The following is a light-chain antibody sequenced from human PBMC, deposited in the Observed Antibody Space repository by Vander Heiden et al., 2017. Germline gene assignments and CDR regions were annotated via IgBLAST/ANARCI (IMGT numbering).Light chain of an antibody. V-gene: IGLV3-19*01. J-gene: IGLJ3*02. CDR3: NSPDSSGNWL. CDR1: SLRSYY. Sequence: SSELTQDPAVSVALGQTVRITCQGDSLRSYYASWYQQKPGQAPVLVIYGKNNRPSGIPDRFSGSSSGTTASMPITGAQAEDDADYYCNSPDSSGNWLFGGGTKLTVL. CDR2: GKN.